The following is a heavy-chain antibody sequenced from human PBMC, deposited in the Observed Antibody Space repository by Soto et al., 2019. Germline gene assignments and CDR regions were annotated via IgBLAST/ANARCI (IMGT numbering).Heavy chain of an antibody. CDR3: ARPNRKRNFAMDV. CDR2: VFYTGHT. Sequence: PSETLSLTCSVSGGSIRDNSYFWAWIRQPPGTGPEWIGSVFYTGHTYYSPSLKSRVDISVDTSNNQFSLKLTSVTAADTAVYYGARPNRKRNFAMDVWGQGTTVTVSS. V-gene: IGHV4-39*01. CDR1: GGSIRDNSYF. J-gene: IGHJ6*02.